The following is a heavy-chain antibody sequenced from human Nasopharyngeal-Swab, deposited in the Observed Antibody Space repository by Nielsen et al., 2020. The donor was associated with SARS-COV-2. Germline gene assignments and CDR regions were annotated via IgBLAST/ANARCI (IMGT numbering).Heavy chain of an antibody. D-gene: IGHD3-22*01. CDR3: ARARITMIVVVDAFDI. CDR1: GGSIRSGGYY. J-gene: IGHJ3*02. Sequence: PLSLPCTVSGGSIRSGGYYWSWIRQHPGKGLDWIGYIHSSGSTYYNPSLKRRVTISVDTSKDQFSLKLSSVTAADTAVYYCARARITMIVVVDAFDIWGQGTMVTVSS. CDR2: IHSSGST. V-gene: IGHV4-31*03.